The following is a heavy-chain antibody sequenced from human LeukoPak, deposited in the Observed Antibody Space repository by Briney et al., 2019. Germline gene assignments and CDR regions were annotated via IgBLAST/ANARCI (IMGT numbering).Heavy chain of an antibody. CDR2: INPNSGGT. CDR3: ARGYCSGDSCYRIDP. D-gene: IGHD2-15*01. V-gene: IGHV1-2*02. Sequence: ASVKVSCKASGYTFTGYYMHWVRQAPGQGLEWMGWINPNSGGTNYAQKFQGRVTMTRDTSISTAYMELSRLRSDDTAVYYCARGYCSGDSCYRIDPWGQGTLVTVSS. J-gene: IGHJ5*02. CDR1: GYTFTGYY.